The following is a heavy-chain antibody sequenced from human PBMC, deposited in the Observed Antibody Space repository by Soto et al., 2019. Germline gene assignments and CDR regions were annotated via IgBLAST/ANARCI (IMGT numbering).Heavy chain of an antibody. D-gene: IGHD3-3*01. CDR3: AKVTVEYDFWSGDMDV. CDR1: GFTFSSYA. CDR2: ISGSGGST. V-gene: IGHV3-23*01. Sequence: GGSLRLSCAASGFTFSSYAMSWVRQAPGKGLEWVSAISGSGGSTYYADSVKGRFTISRDNSKNTLYLQMNSLRAEDTAVYYCAKVTVEYDFWSGDMDVWGKGTTVTVSS. J-gene: IGHJ6*03.